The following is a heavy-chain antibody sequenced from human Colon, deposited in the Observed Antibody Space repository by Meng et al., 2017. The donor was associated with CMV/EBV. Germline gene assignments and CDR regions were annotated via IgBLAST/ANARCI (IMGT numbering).Heavy chain of an antibody. D-gene: IGHD3-3*01. J-gene: IGHJ6*02. CDR3: ARDVNDFWSGYYYGMDV. V-gene: IGHV3-30*04. CDR2: ISFDGSNK. Sequence: GGSLRLSCAASGFTFSSYPMYWVRQAPGKGLEWVAVISFDGSNKYHADSVKGRFTISRDNSKSTLYLQMNSLRAEDTVVYYCARDVNDFWSGYYYGMDVWGQGTTVTVSS. CDR1: GFTFSSYP.